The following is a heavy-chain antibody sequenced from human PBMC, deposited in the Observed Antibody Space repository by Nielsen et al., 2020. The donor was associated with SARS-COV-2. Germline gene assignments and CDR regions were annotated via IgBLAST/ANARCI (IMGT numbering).Heavy chain of an antibody. V-gene: IGHV1-2*04. CDR3: ARRGHDNSGYYWDY. J-gene: IGHJ4*02. Sequence: ASVNVSCMASGYTFTGYYIHWVRQAPGQGLEWMGWINPNTGNTKYAQKFQDWVTMTRDTSINTAYIELSRLRSDDMAVYFCARRGHDNSGYYWDYWGQGTLVTVSS. CDR1: GYTFTGYY. CDR2: INPNTGNT. D-gene: IGHD3-22*01.